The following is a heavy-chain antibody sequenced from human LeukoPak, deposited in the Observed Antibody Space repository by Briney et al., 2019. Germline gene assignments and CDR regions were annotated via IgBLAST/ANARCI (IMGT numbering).Heavy chain of an antibody. Sequence: SVKVSCKASGFTFTSSAMQWVRQARGQRLEWRGWIVVGSGNTNYAQKFQERVTITRDMSTSTAYMELSSLRSEDTAVYYCAAGCSGGSCYSYYYYGMDVWGQGTAVTVSS. J-gene: IGHJ6*02. CDR1: GFTFTSSA. D-gene: IGHD2-15*01. CDR2: IVVGSGNT. V-gene: IGHV1-58*02. CDR3: AAGCSGGSCYSYYYYGMDV.